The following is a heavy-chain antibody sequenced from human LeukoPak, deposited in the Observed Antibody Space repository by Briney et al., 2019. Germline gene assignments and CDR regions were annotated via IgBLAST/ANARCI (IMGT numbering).Heavy chain of an antibody. D-gene: IGHD3-22*01. CDR3: ARARGRDSSGYQPY. CDR1: GFTFTSSA. J-gene: IGHJ4*02. Sequence: ASVKVSCKASGFTFTSSAVQWVRQARGQRLEWIGWIVVGSGNTNYAQKFQERVTITRDMSASTAYMELSSLRSEDTAVYYCARARGRDSSGYQPYWGQGTLVTVSS. CDR2: IVVGSGNT. V-gene: IGHV1-58*01.